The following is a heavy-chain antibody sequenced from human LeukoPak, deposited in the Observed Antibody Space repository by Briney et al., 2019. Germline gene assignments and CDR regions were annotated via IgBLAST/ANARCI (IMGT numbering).Heavy chain of an antibody. CDR1: GFSFSNYA. CDR2: ISYGGEI. CDR3: AKANWISNADAVW. V-gene: IGHV3-23*01. D-gene: IGHD1-1*01. Sequence: AGTLSLTCTASGFSFSNYAMSWVRQPPARGPEWVANISYGGEIFYAAFVKGRCTLSRDNSRNTVYLQLNDVRVEDTAIYYCAKANWISNADAVWWGQGTQVTVSS. J-gene: IGHJ4*02.